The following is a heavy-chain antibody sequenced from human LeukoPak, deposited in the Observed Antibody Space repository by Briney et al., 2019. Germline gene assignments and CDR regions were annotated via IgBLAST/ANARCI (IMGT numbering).Heavy chain of an antibody. V-gene: IGHV1-69*01. D-gene: IGHD3-10*01. Sequence: ASVKVSCKASGCTFSSYAISWVRQAPGQGLDWMGGIIPIFGTANYAQKFQGRVTITADESTSTAYMELSSLRSEDTAVYYCARDYYGSGSKGIFDYWGQGTLVTVSS. CDR1: GCTFSSYA. CDR2: IIPIFGTA. J-gene: IGHJ4*02. CDR3: ARDYYGSGSKGIFDY.